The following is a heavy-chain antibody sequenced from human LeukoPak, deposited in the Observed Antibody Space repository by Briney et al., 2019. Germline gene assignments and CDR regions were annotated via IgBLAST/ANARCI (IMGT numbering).Heavy chain of an antibody. J-gene: IGHJ4*02. CDR2: ISTSSSYI. D-gene: IGHD4-17*01. CDR1: GFTFSSYS. V-gene: IGHV3-21*04. CDR3: ATPPTVTRNY. Sequence: GGSLRLSCAASGFTFSSYSMNWVRQAPGKGLEWVSFISTSSSYIYYADSLKGRFTISRDNAKKSLYLQINSLRAEDTAVYYCATPPTVTRNYWGQGTLVTVSS.